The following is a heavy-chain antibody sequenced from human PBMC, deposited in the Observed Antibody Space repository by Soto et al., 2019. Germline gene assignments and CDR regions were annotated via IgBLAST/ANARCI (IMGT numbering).Heavy chain of an antibody. J-gene: IGHJ6*02. D-gene: IGHD1-26*01. Sequence: ASVKVSCKVSGYTLTELSMHWVRQAPGKGLEWMGGFCPEDVETIYAQRFQGRVTMTEYTSTDTAYMELSSLRSEDTVVYYCSTSPYSGSYYYYYGMYVWGQGTTVTVS. CDR2: FCPEDVET. CDR3: STSPYSGSYYYYYGMYV. V-gene: IGHV1-24*01. CDR1: GYTLTELS.